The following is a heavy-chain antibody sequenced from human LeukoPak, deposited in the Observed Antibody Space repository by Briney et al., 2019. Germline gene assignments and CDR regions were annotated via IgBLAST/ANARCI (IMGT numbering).Heavy chain of an antibody. CDR3: ARDRAPFDY. Sequence: SETLSLTCAVYGGSFSGYYWSWIRQPPGKGPEWIGEINHSGSTNYNPSLKSRVTISVDTSKNQFSLKLSSVTAADTAVYYCARDRAPFDYWGQGTLVTVSS. CDR2: INHSGST. J-gene: IGHJ4*02. V-gene: IGHV4-34*01. CDR1: GGSFSGYY.